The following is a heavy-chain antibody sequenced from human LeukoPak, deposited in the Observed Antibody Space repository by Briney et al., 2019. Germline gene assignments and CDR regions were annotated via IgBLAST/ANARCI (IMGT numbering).Heavy chain of an antibody. CDR3: ARHGYCSSTSCYGNWFDP. CDR1: GGSISSSSYY. D-gene: IGHD2-2*03. Sequence: SETLSLTCTVSGGSISSSSYYWGWIRQPPGKGLEWIGSIYYSGSTYYNPSLKSRVTISVDTSKNQFSLKLSSVTAADTAVYYCARHGYCSSTSCYGNWFDPWGRGTLVTVSS. J-gene: IGHJ5*02. CDR2: IYYSGST. V-gene: IGHV4-39*01.